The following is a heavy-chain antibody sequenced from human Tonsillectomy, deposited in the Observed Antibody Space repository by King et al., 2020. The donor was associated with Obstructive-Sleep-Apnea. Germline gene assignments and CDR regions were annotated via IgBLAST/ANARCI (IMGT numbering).Heavy chain of an antibody. CDR2: IWYDGTNK. D-gene: IGHD2-8*02. CDR1: GFTFSTYG. J-gene: IGHJ6*02. V-gene: IGHV3-33*06. CDR3: AKDLSYGWSGSHSMDV. Sequence: VQLVESGGGVVQPGRSLRLSCAASGFTFSTYGMHWVRQAPGKGLEWVAIIWYDGTNKYYADSVKGRFTFSRDNSKNTLYLQMNSLRAEDTAVYYCAKDLSYGWSGSHSMDVWGQGTTVTVS.